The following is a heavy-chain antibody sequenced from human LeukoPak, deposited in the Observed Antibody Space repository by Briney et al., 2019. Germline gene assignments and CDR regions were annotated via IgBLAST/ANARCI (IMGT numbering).Heavy chain of an antibody. CDR3: ARVGTYGSGSYLSWLDY. V-gene: IGHV4-59*01. J-gene: IGHJ4*02. CDR2: IYYIART. Sequence: PSETLSLTCTVSGGSISSDNWSWIRQPPGKGLERTGYIYYIARTNYNPSLKSRVTISVDTSKNQFSLKLSSVTAADTAVYYCARVGTYGSGSYLSWLDYWGQGTLVTVSS. D-gene: IGHD3-10*01. CDR1: GGSISSDN.